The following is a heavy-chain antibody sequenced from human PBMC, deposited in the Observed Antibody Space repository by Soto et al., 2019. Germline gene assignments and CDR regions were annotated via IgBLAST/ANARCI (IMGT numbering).Heavy chain of an antibody. Sequence: QITLKESGPTLVRPTQTLTLTCTFSGFSLSTNGVGVGWIRQPPGKAPEWLAVIYWDDDKRYSPSLKKRLTTTTDPSTHQVALTMTHMDPLDTATYYCAHTGDDFGSTRIFDPWGQGTLVTVSS. J-gene: IGHJ5*02. CDR2: IYWDDDK. D-gene: IGHD4-17*01. V-gene: IGHV2-5*02. CDR1: GFSLSTNGVG. CDR3: AHTGDDFGSTRIFDP.